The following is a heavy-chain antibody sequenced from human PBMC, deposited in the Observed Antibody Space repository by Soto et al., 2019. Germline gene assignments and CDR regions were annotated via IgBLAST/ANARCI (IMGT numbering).Heavy chain of an antibody. CDR3: ARVRMSGGAAFDI. CDR1: GGSISSYY. CDR2: IYYSGST. V-gene: IGHV4-59*01. J-gene: IGHJ3*02. D-gene: IGHD3-10*01. Sequence: PSETLSLTCTVSGGSISSYYWSWIRQPPGKGLEWIGYIYYSGSTNYNPSLKSRVTISVDTSKNQFSLKLSSVTAADTAVYYCARVRMSGGAAFDIWGQGTMVTVSS.